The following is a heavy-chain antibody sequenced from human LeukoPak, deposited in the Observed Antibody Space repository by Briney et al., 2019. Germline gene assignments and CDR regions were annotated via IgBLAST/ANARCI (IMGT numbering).Heavy chain of an antibody. Sequence: PSETLSLTCAVYGGSFSGYYWSWIRQPPGKGLEWIGEINHSGSTNYNPSLKSRVTISVDTSKNQFSLKLSSVTAADTAVYYCARLPHDWLLTVRYYGMDVWGKGTTVTVFS. J-gene: IGHJ6*04. CDR2: INHSGST. CDR3: ARLPHDWLLTVRYYGMDV. V-gene: IGHV4-34*01. D-gene: IGHD3-9*01. CDR1: GGSFSGYY.